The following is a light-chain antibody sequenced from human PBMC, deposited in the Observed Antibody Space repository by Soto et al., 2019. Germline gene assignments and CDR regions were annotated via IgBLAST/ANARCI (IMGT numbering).Light chain of an antibody. Sequence: EIVLTQSPATLSLSPGERATLSCRASQIVSSYLAWYQQKPGQAPRLLIYDASNRATGIPARFSGSGSGTDFTLTICSLEPEDFAVYYCQQRSNWPPSWTFGQGTKV. CDR1: QIVSSY. CDR3: QQRSNWPPSWT. J-gene: IGKJ1*01. CDR2: DAS. V-gene: IGKV3-11*01.